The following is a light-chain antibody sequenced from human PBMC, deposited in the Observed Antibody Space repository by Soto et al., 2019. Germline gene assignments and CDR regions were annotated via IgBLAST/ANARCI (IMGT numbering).Light chain of an antibody. CDR3: CSYAGSYTPNWV. J-gene: IGLJ3*02. Sequence: QSALTQPRSVSGSPGQSVTISCTGTSSDVGGYNYVSWYQQHPGKAPKLMIYDVSKRPSGVPDRFSGSKSGNTASLNISGLQAEDEADYYCCSYAGSYTPNWVFGGGTKLTVL. CDR2: DVS. V-gene: IGLV2-11*01. CDR1: SSDVGGYNY.